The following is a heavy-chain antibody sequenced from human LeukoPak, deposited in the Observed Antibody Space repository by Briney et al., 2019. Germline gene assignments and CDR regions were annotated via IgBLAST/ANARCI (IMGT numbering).Heavy chain of an antibody. V-gene: IGHV1-46*01. CDR1: GYTFTGYY. CDR3: ARALPWLVPDY. Sequence: ASVKVSCKASGYTFTGYYMHWVRQAPGQGLEWMGIINPSGGSTSYAQKFQGRVTMTRDTSTSTVYMELSSLRSEDTAVYYCARALPWLVPDYWGQGTLVTVSS. J-gene: IGHJ4*02. CDR2: INPSGGST. D-gene: IGHD6-19*01.